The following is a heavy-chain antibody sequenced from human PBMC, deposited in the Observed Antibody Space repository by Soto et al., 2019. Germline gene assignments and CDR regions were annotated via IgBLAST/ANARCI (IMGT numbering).Heavy chain of an antibody. CDR2: ISAYNGNT. J-gene: IGHJ3*02. Sequence: ASVKVSCKASGYTFTSYGISWVRQAPGQGLEWMGWISAYNGNTNYAQKLQGRVTMTTDTSTSTAYMELRSLGSDDTAVYYCARDQRITMIVVVTDAFDIWGQGTMGT. V-gene: IGHV1-18*01. CDR1: GYTFTSYG. CDR3: ARDQRITMIVVVTDAFDI. D-gene: IGHD3-22*01.